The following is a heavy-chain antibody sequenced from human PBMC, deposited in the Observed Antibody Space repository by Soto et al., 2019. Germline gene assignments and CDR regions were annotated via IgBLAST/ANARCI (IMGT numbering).Heavy chain of an antibody. CDR2: IYYSGST. CDR3: ARDRSGLLDY. J-gene: IGHJ4*02. Sequence: PSETLSLTSTVPGGPFVSYNGGWIRQPPGKGLEWIGYIYYSGSTNYNPSLKSRVTISVDTSKNQFSLKLSSVTAADTVVYYCARDRSGLLDYWGQGTLVTVSS. V-gene: IGHV4-59*01. CDR1: GGPFVSYN. D-gene: IGHD3-3*01.